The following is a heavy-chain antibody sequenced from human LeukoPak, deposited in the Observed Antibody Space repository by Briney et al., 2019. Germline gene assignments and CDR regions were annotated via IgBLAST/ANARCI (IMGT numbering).Heavy chain of an antibody. CDR3: ARGANWFDP. CDR1: GDSISSYS. CDR2: ISTSGST. V-gene: IGHV4-4*07. J-gene: IGHJ5*02. Sequence: PSETLSLTCTVSGDSISSYSWTWIRQPAGKGLEWIGRISTSGSTSYNPSLKSRVTISVDTSKNQFSLKLSSVTAADTAVYYCARGANWFDPWGQGTLVTVSS.